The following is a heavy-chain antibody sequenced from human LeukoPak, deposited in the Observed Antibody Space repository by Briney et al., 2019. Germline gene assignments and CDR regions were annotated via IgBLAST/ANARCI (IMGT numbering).Heavy chain of an antibody. V-gene: IGHV1-18*01. D-gene: IGHD1-1*01. CDR2: ISTYNRNT. CDR3: ARVLVDNCGHYYYYMDV. Sequence: GASVKVSCKASGYTFTRFGISWVRQAPGQGLEWMGWISTYNRNTYYAQKFQDRVTMTTDISTSTAYMELRSLRYDDSAVYYCARVLVDNCGHYYYYMDVWGKGTTVSVS. J-gene: IGHJ6*03. CDR1: GYTFTRFG.